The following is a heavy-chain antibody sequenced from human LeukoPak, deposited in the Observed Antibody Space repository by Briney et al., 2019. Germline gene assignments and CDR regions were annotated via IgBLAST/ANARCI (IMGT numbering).Heavy chain of an antibody. J-gene: IGHJ3*02. CDR3: ASTIVVVPADAFDI. CDR2: ISYDGSNK. V-gene: IGHV3-30-3*01. CDR1: GFTFSSYA. Sequence: GGSLRLSCAASGFTFSSYAMHWVRQAPGKGLEWVAVISYDGSNKYYADSVKGRFTISRDNSKNTLYLQMNSLRAEDTAVYYCASTIVVVPADAFDIWGQGTMATVSS. D-gene: IGHD2-2*01.